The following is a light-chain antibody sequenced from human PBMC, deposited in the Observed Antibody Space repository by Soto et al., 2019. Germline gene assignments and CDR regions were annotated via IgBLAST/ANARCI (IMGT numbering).Light chain of an antibody. Sequence: QSVLTQPRPTSETTGQRVNFYCSGGNSNNGRNTGNWYKHVPGTAPKLRFYMNKQRHSGDTDRFSGSNHGTSASLAPIGLQSEDEADYYCAACDATLDGCVFGTGTKVTVL. CDR3: AACDATLDGCV. CDR2: MNK. V-gene: IGLV1-44*01. CDR1: NSNNGRNT. J-gene: IGLJ1*01.